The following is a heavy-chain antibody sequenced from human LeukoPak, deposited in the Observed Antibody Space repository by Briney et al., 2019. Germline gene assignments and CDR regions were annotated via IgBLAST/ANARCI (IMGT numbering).Heavy chain of an antibody. D-gene: IGHD1-26*01. V-gene: IGHV4-59*08. Sequence: SETLSLTCTVSGGSISSYYWSWIRQPAGKGLEWIGYIYYSGSTNYNPSLKSRVTISVDTSKNQFSLKLSSVTAADTAVYYCARNLRATGNWFDPWGQGTLVTVSS. CDR2: IYYSGST. CDR3: ARNLRATGNWFDP. CDR1: GGSISSYY. J-gene: IGHJ5*02.